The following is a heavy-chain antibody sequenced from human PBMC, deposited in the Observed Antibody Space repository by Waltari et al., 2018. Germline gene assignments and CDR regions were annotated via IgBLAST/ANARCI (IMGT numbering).Heavy chain of an antibody. V-gene: IGHV3-30*16. J-gene: IGHJ6*02. CDR3: ARDTAMVRGVIGIYYYGMDV. Sequence: QVQLVESGGGVVQPGRSLRLSCAASGFTFRSYALHWVRQAPGKGLGGVAVISYGGSNKYYADSVKGRFTISRDNSKNTLYLQMNSLRAEDTAVYYCARDTAMVRGVIGIYYYGMDVWGQGTTVTVSS. CDR1: GFTFRSYA. CDR2: ISYGGSNK. D-gene: IGHD3-10*01.